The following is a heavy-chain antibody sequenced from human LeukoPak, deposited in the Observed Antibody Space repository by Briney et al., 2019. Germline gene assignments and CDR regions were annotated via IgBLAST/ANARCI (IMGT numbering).Heavy chain of an antibody. D-gene: IGHD4-11*01. J-gene: IGHJ2*01. Sequence: GGSLILACSGSGFTSSNYAMVWVRHAPWQGLDLVSGIYGDITFDADSVKGRFTISRDDSKNTLFLQMNSLRADDTALYYCAKALVTSPIYNWYSDLWGRGTLVTVSS. CDR2: IYGDIT. V-gene: IGHV3-23*01. CDR1: GFTSSNYA. CDR3: AKALVTSPIYNWYSDL.